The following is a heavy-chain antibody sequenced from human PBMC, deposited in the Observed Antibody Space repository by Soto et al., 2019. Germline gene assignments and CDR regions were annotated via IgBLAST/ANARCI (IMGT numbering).Heavy chain of an antibody. J-gene: IGHJ6*02. CDR1: GYTFTSYS. Sequence: ASVKVPCKASGYTFTSYSMHWVRQAPGQRLEWMGWINAGNGNTKYSQKFQGRVTITRDTSASTAYMELSSLRSEDTAVYYCAREREGGNYDYVWGSYRSNAMDVWGQGTTVTVSS. D-gene: IGHD3-16*02. CDR3: AREREGGNYDYVWGSYRSNAMDV. V-gene: IGHV1-3*01. CDR2: INAGNGNT.